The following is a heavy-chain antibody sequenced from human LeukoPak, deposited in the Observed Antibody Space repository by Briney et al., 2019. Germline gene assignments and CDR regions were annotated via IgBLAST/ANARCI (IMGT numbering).Heavy chain of an antibody. CDR3: ARDGVVVAANDF. D-gene: IGHD2-15*01. CDR2: ISSSSSYI. CDR1: GFTFSSYS. Sequence: GGSLRLSCAASGFTFSSYSMNWVRQAPGKGLEWVSSISSSSSYIYYADSVKGRFTISRDNAKNSLYLQMNSLRAEDTAVYYCARDGVVVAANDFWGQGTLVTVSS. V-gene: IGHV3-21*01. J-gene: IGHJ4*02.